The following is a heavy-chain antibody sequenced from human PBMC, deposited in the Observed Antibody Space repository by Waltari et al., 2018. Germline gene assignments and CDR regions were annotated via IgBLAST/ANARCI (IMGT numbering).Heavy chain of an antibody. CDR2: MNTNSGNT. D-gene: IGHD3-22*01. V-gene: IGHV1-8*01. J-gene: IGHJ5*02. CDR3: ARADSSGYYQFNWFDP. CDR1: GYTFTSYD. Sequence: QVQLVQSGAEVKKPGASVKVSCKASGYTFTSYDINWVRQATGQGLEWMGWMNTNSGNTGYAQKFQGRVTMTRNTSISTAYIELSSLRSEDTAVYYCARADSSGYYQFNWFDPWGQGTLVTVSS.